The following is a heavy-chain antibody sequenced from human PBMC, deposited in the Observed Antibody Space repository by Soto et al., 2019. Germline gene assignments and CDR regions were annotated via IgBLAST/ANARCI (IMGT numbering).Heavy chain of an antibody. CDR2: ISSSSSYT. Sequence: GGSLRLSCAASGFTFSDYYMSWIRQAPGKGLEWVSYISSSSSYTNYADSVKGRFTISRDNAKNSLYLQMNSLRAEDTAVYYCARVQVLLWFGELFLDGMDVWGQGTPVTVYS. D-gene: IGHD3-10*01. CDR1: GFTFSDYY. V-gene: IGHV3-11*06. J-gene: IGHJ6*02. CDR3: ARVQVLLWFGELFLDGMDV.